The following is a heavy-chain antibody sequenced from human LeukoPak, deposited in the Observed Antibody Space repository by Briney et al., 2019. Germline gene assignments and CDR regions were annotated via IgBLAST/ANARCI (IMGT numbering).Heavy chain of an antibody. D-gene: IGHD5-12*01. V-gene: IGHV3-15*01. J-gene: IGHJ4*02. CDR2: IKRKTDGGTT. CDR1: GFTFSNAW. CDR3: TTGYSGYDF. Sequence: PGGSLRLSCAASGFTFSNAWMGWVRQAPGKGLEWVGRIKRKTDGGTTDYAAPVKGRFTISRDDSKNTLYLQMNSLKTEDTAVYYCTTGYSGYDFWGQGTLVTVSS.